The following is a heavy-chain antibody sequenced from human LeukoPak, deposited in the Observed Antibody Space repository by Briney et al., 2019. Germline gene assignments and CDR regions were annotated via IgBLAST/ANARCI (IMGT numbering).Heavy chain of an antibody. D-gene: IGHD3-22*01. Sequence: SETLSLTCTVSGGSISSGDYYWSWIRQPPGKGLEWIGYIYYSGSTYYNPSLESRVTISVDTSKNQFSLKLSSVTAADTAVYYCARLTYYYDSSGPEGGYYFDYWGQGTLVTVSS. CDR2: IYYSGST. CDR3: ARLTYYYDSSGPEGGYYFDY. V-gene: IGHV4-30-4*01. CDR1: GGSISSGDYY. J-gene: IGHJ4*02.